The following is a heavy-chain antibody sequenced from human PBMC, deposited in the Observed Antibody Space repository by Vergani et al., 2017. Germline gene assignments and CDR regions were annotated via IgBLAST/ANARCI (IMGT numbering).Heavy chain of an antibody. D-gene: IGHD3-22*01. Sequence: QVQLVESGGGVVQPGRSLRLSCAASGFTFSSYAMHWVRQAPGKGLEWVAVISYDGSNKYYADSVKGRFTISRDNSKNTLYLQMNSLRAEDTAVYYCASDGNYYDSSGYPDYWGQGTLVTVSS. CDR2: ISYDGSNK. J-gene: IGHJ4*02. CDR3: ASDGNYYDSSGYPDY. CDR1: GFTFSSYA. V-gene: IGHV3-30*01.